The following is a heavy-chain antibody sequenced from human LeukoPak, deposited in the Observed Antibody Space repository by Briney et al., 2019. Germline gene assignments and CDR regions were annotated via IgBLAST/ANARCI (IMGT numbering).Heavy chain of an antibody. Sequence: PGGSLRLSCAASGITFSSYAISWVRQAPGKGLEWVSAISGSGGNTYFADSVKGRFTNSRDNSRSTLFLQMNSLRGEDTAIYYCATYRQVMLPFESWGQGTLVTVSS. J-gene: IGHJ4*02. CDR3: ATYRQVMLPFES. CDR1: GITFSSYA. D-gene: IGHD5-18*01. CDR2: ISGSGGNT. V-gene: IGHV3-23*01.